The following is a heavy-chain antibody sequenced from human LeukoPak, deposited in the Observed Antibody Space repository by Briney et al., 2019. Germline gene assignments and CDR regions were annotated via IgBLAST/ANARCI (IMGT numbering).Heavy chain of an antibody. CDR1: GFTFSSYW. V-gene: IGHV3-7*01. CDR2: IKQDGSEK. Sequence: PGGSLRPSCAASGFTFSSYWMSWVRQAPGKGLEWVANIKQDGSEKYYVDSVKGRFTISRDNAKNSLYLQMNSLRAEDTAVYYCARGSGFAPDDAFDIWGQGTMVTVSS. D-gene: IGHD3-10*01. CDR3: ARGSGFAPDDAFDI. J-gene: IGHJ3*02.